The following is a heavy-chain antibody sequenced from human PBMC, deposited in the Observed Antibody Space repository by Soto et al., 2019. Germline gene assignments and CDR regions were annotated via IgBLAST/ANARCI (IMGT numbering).Heavy chain of an antibody. CDR1: GYTFTSYD. V-gene: IGHV1-8*01. Sequence: ASVKVSCKASGYTFTSYDINWVRQATGQGLEWMGWMNPNGGNTGYAQKFQGRVTMTRNTSISTAYMELSSLRSEDTAVYYCAREAFYCSGGSCYYPSDWFDPWGQGTLVTVSS. D-gene: IGHD2-15*01. CDR3: AREAFYCSGGSCYYPSDWFDP. J-gene: IGHJ5*02. CDR2: MNPNGGNT.